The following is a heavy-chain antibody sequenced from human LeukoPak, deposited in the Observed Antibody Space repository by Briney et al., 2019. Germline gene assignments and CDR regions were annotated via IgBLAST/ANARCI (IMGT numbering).Heavy chain of an antibody. CDR3: AKDRYCTSSSCPIDY. CDR2: ISSNSDDI. Sequence: GRSLRLSCVGSGFNFDEYAMHWGRQPPGKGLEWVSSISSNSDDIGYADSVKGRFTISRDSAKKSLYLHMNSLRVEDTALYYCAKDRYCTSSSCPIDYWGQGTLVTVSS. D-gene: IGHD2-8*01. V-gene: IGHV3-9*01. J-gene: IGHJ4*02. CDR1: GFNFDEYA.